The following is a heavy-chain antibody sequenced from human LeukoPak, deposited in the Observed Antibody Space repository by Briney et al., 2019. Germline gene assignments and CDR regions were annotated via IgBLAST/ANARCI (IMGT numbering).Heavy chain of an antibody. CDR2: ISTSGDST. CDR3: AKVTLGAPAIEDYYYYGMDV. V-gene: IGHV3-23*01. Sequence: GGSLRLSCAASGFTFSSFAMSWVRQAPGKGLEWMSAISTSGDSTDYADSVKGRFTISRDNSKNTLYLQMNSLRAEDTAVYFCAKVTLGAPAIEDYYYYGMDVWGQGTTVTVSS. J-gene: IGHJ6*02. D-gene: IGHD2-21*02. CDR1: GFTFSSFA.